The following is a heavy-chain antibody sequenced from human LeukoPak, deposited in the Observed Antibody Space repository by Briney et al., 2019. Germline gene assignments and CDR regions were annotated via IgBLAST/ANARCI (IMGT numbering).Heavy chain of an antibody. V-gene: IGHV4-34*01. D-gene: IGHD3-10*01. J-gene: IGHJ6*03. CDR3: ARGRKSLWFGELGPRYYYYYMDV. CDR2: INHSGST. CDR1: GGSISSYY. Sequence: SETLSLTCTVSGGSISSYYWSWIRQPPGKGLEWIGEINHSGSTNYNPSLKSRVTISVDTSKNQFSLKLSSVTAADTAVYYCARGRKSLWFGELGPRYYYYYMDVWGKGTTVTVSS.